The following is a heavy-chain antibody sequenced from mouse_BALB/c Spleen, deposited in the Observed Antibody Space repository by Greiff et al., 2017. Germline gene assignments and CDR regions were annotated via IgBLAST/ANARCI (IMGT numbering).Heavy chain of an antibody. D-gene: IGHD1-2*01. J-gene: IGHJ3*01. CDR3: ARGNYGYSFAY. CDR2: ISYSGST. CDR1: GYSITSDYA. V-gene: IGHV3-2*02. Sequence: EVKLMESGPGLVKPSQSLSLTCTVTGYSITSDYAWNWIRQFPGNKLEWMGYISYSGSTSYNPSLKSRISITRDTSKNQFFLQLNSVTTEDTATYYCARGNYGYSFAYWGQGTLVTVSA.